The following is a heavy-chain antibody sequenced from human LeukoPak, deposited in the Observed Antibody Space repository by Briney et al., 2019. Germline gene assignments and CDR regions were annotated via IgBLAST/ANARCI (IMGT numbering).Heavy chain of an antibody. CDR1: GFTFSSYA. J-gene: IGHJ3*02. Sequence: GGSLRLSCAASGFTFSSYAMSWVRQAPGKGLEWVSAISGSGGSTYYADSVKGRFTISRDNSKNTLYLQMNSLRAEDTAVYYCARDILTGYYTGGVEADAFDIWGQGTMVTVSS. D-gene: IGHD3-9*01. V-gene: IGHV3-23*01. CDR2: ISGSGGST. CDR3: ARDILTGYYTGGVEADAFDI.